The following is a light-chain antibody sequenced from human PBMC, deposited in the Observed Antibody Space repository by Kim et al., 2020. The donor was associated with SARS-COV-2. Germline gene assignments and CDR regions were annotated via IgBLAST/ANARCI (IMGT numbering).Light chain of an antibody. CDR1: SSNIGFSP. V-gene: IGLV1-44*01. Sequence: GQRVTISCSGSSSNIGFSPVSWYQHLPVTAPKLLIYGNDQRPSGVPDRFSGSKSGTSASLAISGLQSRDEGDYYCATWDDTLSGRVFGGGTKLTVL. CDR3: ATWDDTLSGRV. J-gene: IGLJ3*02. CDR2: GND.